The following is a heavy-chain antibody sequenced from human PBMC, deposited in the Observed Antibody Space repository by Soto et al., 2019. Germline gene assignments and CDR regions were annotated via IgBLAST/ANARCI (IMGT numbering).Heavy chain of an antibody. CDR2: MNPNSGNT. CDR1: GYTFTSYD. CDR3: ARGEPGGSYGGTLDGY. V-gene: IGHV1-8*01. J-gene: IGHJ4*02. D-gene: IGHD3-16*01. Sequence: ASVKVSCKASGYTFTSYDINWVRQSTGQGLGWMGWMNPNSGNTGYAQKFQGRVTMTRNTSISTAYMELSSLRSEDTAVYYCARGEPGGSYGGTLDGYWGQGTLVTVSS.